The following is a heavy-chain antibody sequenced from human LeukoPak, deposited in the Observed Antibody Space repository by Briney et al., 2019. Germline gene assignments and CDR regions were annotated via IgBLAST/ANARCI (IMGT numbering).Heavy chain of an antibody. CDR1: GGTFSSYA. CDR2: IIPIFGTA. D-gene: IGHD1-1*01. V-gene: IGHV1-69*05. J-gene: IGHJ3*02. Sequence: SVKVSCKASGGTFSSYAISWVRQAPGQGLEWMGGIIPIFGTANYAQKFQGRVTITTDESTSTAYMELSSLRSEDPAVYYCARGGELERLNGFDIWGQGTMVTVSS. CDR3: ARGGELERLNGFDI.